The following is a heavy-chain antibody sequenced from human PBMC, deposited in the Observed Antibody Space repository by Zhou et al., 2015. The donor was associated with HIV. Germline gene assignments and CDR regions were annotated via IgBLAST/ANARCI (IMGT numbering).Heavy chain of an antibody. CDR2: IIPIFGTA. J-gene: IGHJ6*02. CDR3: ARDSLPATAMVPSYYYGMDV. V-gene: IGHV1-69*06. Sequence: QVQLVQSGAEVKKPGSSVKVSCKASGGTFSSYAISWVRQAPGQGLEWMGGIIPIFGTANYAQKFQGRVTITADKSTSTAYMELSSLRSEDTAVYYCARDSLPATAMVPSYYYGMDVWGQGTTVTVSS. CDR1: GGTFSSYA. D-gene: IGHD5-18*01.